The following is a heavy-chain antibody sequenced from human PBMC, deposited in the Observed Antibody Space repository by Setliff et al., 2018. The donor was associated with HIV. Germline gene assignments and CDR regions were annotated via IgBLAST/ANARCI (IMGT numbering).Heavy chain of an antibody. V-gene: IGHV4-39*01. J-gene: IGHJ5*02. CDR3: ARDSTMIREGTDP. CDR2: ISYSGAT. D-gene: IGHD5-18*01. CDR1: GGSIIMNNYY. Sequence: ASETLSLTCIVSGGSIIMNNYYWAWIRQVPGRGLEWIGSISYSGATYYNPSLRSRVSISVDTSRNQFSLRLTSVTAADTSVYYCARDSTMIREGTDPWGQGTLVTSPQ.